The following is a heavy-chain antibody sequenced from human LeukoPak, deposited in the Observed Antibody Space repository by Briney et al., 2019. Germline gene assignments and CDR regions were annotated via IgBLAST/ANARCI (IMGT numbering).Heavy chain of an antibody. J-gene: IGHJ4*02. CDR1: GFTFDDYA. CDR3: ARAVAGTAYYFDY. Sequence: GRSLRLSCAASGFTFDDYAMHWVRQAPGKGLEWVSGISWNSGSIGYADSVKGRFTISRDNAKNSLYLQMNSLRAEDTAVYYCARAVAGTAYYFDYWGQGTLVTVSS. V-gene: IGHV3-9*01. D-gene: IGHD6-19*01. CDR2: ISWNSGSI.